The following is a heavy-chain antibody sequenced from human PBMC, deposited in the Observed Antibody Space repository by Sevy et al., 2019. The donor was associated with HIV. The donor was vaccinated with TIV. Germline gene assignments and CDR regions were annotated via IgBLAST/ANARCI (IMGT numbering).Heavy chain of an antibody. CDR1: GGSISSGGYY. V-gene: IGHV4-31*03. Sequence: SETLSLTCTVSGGSISSGGYYWSWIRQHPGKGLEWIGYIYYSGSTYYNPSLKSRVTISVDTSKNQFSLKLSAVTAADTAVYYCARAGRRYDSSCYYYVGDAFDIWGQGTMVTV. CDR2: IYYSGST. CDR3: ARAGRRYDSSCYYYVGDAFDI. D-gene: IGHD3-22*01. J-gene: IGHJ3*02.